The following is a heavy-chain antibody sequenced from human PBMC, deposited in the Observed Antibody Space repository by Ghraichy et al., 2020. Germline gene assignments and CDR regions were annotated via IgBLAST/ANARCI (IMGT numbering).Heavy chain of an antibody. CDR3: AKGLHSGSYGSIDY. CDR1: GFTFDDYA. J-gene: IGHJ4*02. CDR2: ISGDGGST. D-gene: IGHD1-26*01. V-gene: IGHV3-43*02. Sequence: RGSLRLSCAASGFTFDDYAMHWVRQAPGKGLEWVSLISGDGGSTYYADSVKGRFTISRDNSKNSLYLQMNSLRTEDTALYYCAKGLHSGSYGSIDYWGQGTLVTVSS.